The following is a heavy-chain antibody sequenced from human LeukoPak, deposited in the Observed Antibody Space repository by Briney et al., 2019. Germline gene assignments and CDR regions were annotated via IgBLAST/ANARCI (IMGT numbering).Heavy chain of an antibody. J-gene: IGHJ4*02. V-gene: IGHV1-2*02. D-gene: IGHD6-19*01. CDR2: INPSSGGT. Sequence: ASVKVSCKASGYTFTGYYMHWVRHAPGQGLEWMGWINPSSGGTNYAQKFQGRVTMTRDTSISTAYMELSRLRSDDTAVYYCARGSLRVAGIDYYFDYWGQGTLVTVSS. CDR3: ARGSLRVAGIDYYFDY. CDR1: GYTFTGYY.